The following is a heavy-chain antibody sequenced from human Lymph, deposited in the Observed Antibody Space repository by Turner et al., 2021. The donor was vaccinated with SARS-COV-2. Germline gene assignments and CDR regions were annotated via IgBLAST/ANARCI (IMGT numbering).Heavy chain of an antibody. CDR3: ARDRTSYGDYWAGYYYGMDV. D-gene: IGHD4-17*01. V-gene: IGHV4-59*01. CDR2: NYYSGSI. J-gene: IGHJ6*02. CDR1: GGSISGFY. Sequence: QVQLQESGPGLVKPSETLSLTCTVSGGSISGFYWSWIRQPPGKGLEWIGYNYYSGSIKYNPSLKSRVTISVDTSKNQFSLKLSSVTAADTAVYYCARDRTSYGDYWAGYYYGMDVWGQGTTVTVSS.